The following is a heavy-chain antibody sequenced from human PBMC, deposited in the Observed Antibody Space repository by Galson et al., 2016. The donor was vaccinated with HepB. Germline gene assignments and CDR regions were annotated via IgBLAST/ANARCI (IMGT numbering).Heavy chain of an antibody. CDR3: ARSAAGRTATTTLA. CDR1: GFAFNDSS. D-gene: IGHD4-17*01. Sequence: SLRLSCAASGFAFNDSSMHWVRQSPDKGLEWVAGISFDGRNSYYADSVKGRFIISRDRSKKTVYLQVNSLRSKDTAVYYCARSAAGRTATTTLAWGQGILVTVSS. J-gene: IGHJ5*01. V-gene: IGHV3-30*04. CDR2: ISFDGRNS.